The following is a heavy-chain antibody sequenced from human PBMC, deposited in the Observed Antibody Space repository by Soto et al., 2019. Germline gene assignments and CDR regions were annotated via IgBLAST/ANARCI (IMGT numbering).Heavy chain of an antibody. CDR2: INHSGST. J-gene: IGHJ6*02. CDR1: GGSFSCYC. D-gene: IGHD3-22*01. V-gene: IGHV4-34*01. Sequence: SETLSLTCAVYGGSFSCYCWSWIRQPPGKGLEWIGEINHSGSTNYNPSLKSRVTISVDTSKNQFSLKLSSVTAADTAVYYCARADGSGYYPNYYGMDVWGQGTTVTVSS. CDR3: ARADGSGYYPNYYGMDV.